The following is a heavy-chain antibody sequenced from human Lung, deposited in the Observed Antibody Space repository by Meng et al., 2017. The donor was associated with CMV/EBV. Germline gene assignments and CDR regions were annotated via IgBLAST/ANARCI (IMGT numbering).Heavy chain of an antibody. CDR3: TGARPKWEQIGQSFDI. Sequence: GGSLRLSCTGSGFIFGDFAMSWVRQAPGKGLEWVGFIRSKGYGGSTEYAASVKGRFSISRDESKSIAYLQMNSLKTEDTAVYFCTGARPKWEQIGQSFDIWGQGXMVTVSS. D-gene: IGHD1-26*01. CDR2: IRSKGYGGST. J-gene: IGHJ3*02. V-gene: IGHV3-49*04. CDR1: GFIFGDFA.